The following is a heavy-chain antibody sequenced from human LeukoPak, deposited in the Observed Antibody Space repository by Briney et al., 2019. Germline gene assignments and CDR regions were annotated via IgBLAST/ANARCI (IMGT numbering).Heavy chain of an antibody. V-gene: IGHV3-21*01. CDR3: ARDSAMARGVDDAFDI. Sequence: PGGSLRLSCAASGFTFSSYSMNWVRQAPGKGLEWVSSIGRSSSYIYNADSVKGRFTISRDNAKNSLYLQMNSLRAEDTAVYYCARDSAMARGVDDAFDIWGQGTMVTVSS. CDR1: GFTFSSYS. D-gene: IGHD3-10*01. CDR2: IGRSSSYI. J-gene: IGHJ3*02.